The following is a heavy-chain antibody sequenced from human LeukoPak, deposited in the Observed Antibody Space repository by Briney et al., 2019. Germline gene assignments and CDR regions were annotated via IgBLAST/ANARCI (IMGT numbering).Heavy chain of an antibody. J-gene: IGHJ4*02. CDR1: GYTFSDYY. Sequence: ASVKVSCKASGYTFSDYYIHWVRQAPGQGLEWMGRINPNSGGTNYAQKFQGRVTMTRDTSISTAYMELSRLRSDDTALYYCARYFDWATFDYWGQETLVTVSS. D-gene: IGHD3-9*01. CDR2: INPNSGGT. CDR3: ARYFDWATFDY. V-gene: IGHV1-2*06.